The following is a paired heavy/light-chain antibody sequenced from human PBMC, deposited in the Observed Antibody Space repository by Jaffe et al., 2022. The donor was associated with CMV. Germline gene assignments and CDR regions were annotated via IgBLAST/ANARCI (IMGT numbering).Heavy chain of an antibody. J-gene: IGHJ3*02. CDR3: ARERVAARPRDDAFDI. V-gene: IGHV1-69*01. D-gene: IGHD6-6*01. CDR1: GGTFSSYA. Sequence: QVQLVQSGAEVKKPGSSVKVSCKASGGTFSSYAISWVRQAPGQGLEWMGGIIPIFGTANYAQKFQGRVTITADESTSTAYMELSSLRSEDTAVYYCARERVAARPRDDAFDIWGQGTMVTVSS. CDR2: IIPIFGTA.
Light chain of an antibody. CDR1: SSNIGSNT. V-gene: IGLV1-44*01. J-gene: IGLJ1*01. CDR2: SNN. CDR3: AAWDDSLNGPLYV. Sequence: QSVLTQPPSASGTPGQRVTISCSGSSSNIGSNTVNWYQQLPGTAPKLLIYSNNQRPSGVPDRFSGSKSGTSASLAISGLQSEDEADYYCAAWDDSLNGPLYVFGTGTKVTVL.